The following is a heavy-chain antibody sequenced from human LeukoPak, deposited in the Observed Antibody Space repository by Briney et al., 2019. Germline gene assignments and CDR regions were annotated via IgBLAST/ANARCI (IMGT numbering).Heavy chain of an antibody. Sequence: SETLSLTCTVSGDSISSYYWSWIRQPAGKGLEWIGRIYTSGSTNYNPSLKSRVTISVDTPKNQFSLKLSSVTAADTAVYYCARYSCPNGVCYYFDYWGQGTLVTVSS. CDR2: IYTSGST. D-gene: IGHD2-8*01. CDR1: GDSISSYY. J-gene: IGHJ4*02. V-gene: IGHV4-4*07. CDR3: ARYSCPNGVCYYFDY.